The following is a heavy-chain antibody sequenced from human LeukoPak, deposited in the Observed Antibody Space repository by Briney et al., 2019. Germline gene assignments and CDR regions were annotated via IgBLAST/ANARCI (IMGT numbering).Heavy chain of an antibody. V-gene: IGHV3-30-3*01. Sequence: PGGSLRLSCEASGFTFGNYAIHWVRQVPGEGLEWVAIITHNGGTQYYADSVKGRFTISRDNSQSTVFLQMNSLRPEDTAVYYCARDAQSGAISDFDYWGQGTLVTVSS. CDR2: ITHNGGTQ. J-gene: IGHJ4*02. CDR3: ARDAQSGAISDFDY. CDR1: GFTFGNYA. D-gene: IGHD1-26*01.